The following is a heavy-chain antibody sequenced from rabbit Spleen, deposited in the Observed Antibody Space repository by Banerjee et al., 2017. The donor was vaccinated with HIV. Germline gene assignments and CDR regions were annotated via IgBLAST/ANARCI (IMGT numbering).Heavy chain of an antibody. D-gene: IGHD1-1*01. CDR3: ARDLVGVIGWNFYL. CDR1: GFSFSSSYW. J-gene: IGHJ4*01. V-gene: IGHV1S45*01. CDR2: IYNGDGST. Sequence: QEQLVESGGGLVQPEGSLTLTCTASGFSFSSSYWICWVRQAPGKGPEWIACIYNGDGSTYYASWAKGRFTISKTSSTTVTLRMTSLTATDTATYFCARDLVGVIGWNFYLWGQGTLVTVS.